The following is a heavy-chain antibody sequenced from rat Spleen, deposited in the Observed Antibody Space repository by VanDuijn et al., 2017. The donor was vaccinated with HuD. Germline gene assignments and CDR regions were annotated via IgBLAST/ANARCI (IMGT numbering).Heavy chain of an antibody. CDR3: ARYHYSSFYFDY. Sequence: EVQLQESGPGLVKPSQSLSLTCSVTGFSITSNYWGWIRKFPGNKMEWIGHINYSGTTNYNPSLKSRISITRDTSKNQFFLQLNSVTTEDTATYYCARYHYSSFYFDYWGQGVMVTVSS. CDR1: GFSITSNY. V-gene: IGHV3-1*01. J-gene: IGHJ2*01. D-gene: IGHD1-2*01. CDR2: INYSGTT.